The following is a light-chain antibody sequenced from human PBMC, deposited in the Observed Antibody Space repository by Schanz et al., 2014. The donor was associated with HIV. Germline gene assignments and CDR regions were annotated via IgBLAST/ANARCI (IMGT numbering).Light chain of an antibody. J-gene: IGKJ2*01. Sequence: IQMTQSPSPVSASVGDRVTITCRASQTIGRLMAWYQQKPGRAPKLLIYQASTLETGVPSRFSGSGSGTSFTLTITSLQPDDFATYYCQQCVTYPYTFGQGTKLDIK. CDR3: QQCVTYPYT. CDR2: QAS. V-gene: IGKV1-5*03. CDR1: QTIGRL.